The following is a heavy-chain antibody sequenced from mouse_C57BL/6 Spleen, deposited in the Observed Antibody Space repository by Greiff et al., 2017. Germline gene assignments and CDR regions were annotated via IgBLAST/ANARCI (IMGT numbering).Heavy chain of an antibody. V-gene: IGHV5-4*01. CDR3: ARGSYYDVFAY. Sequence: EVQLVESGGGLVKPGGSLKLSCAASGFTFSSYAMSWVRQTPEKRLAWVATISDGGSYTYYPDNVKGRFTISRDDAKNNLYLQMSHLKSEDTAMYYCARGSYYDVFAYWGQGTLVTVSA. D-gene: IGHD2-4*01. CDR1: GFTFSSYA. J-gene: IGHJ3*01. CDR2: ISDGGSYT.